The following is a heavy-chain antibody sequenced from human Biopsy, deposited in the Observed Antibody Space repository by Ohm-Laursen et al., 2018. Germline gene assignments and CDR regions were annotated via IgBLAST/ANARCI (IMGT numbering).Heavy chain of an antibody. CDR2: NIPILGTG. V-gene: IGHV1-69*06. J-gene: IGHJ1*01. D-gene: IGHD3-9*01. CDR3: ATKLTGYFHH. CDR1: GVTFSNYV. Sequence: AVKVSCKAPGVTFSNYVVNWVRQAPGQGLEWLGGNIPILGTGNYAQKFQDRVTVAADTSTSTATMELRSLRSDDTAVYYCATKLTGYFHHWGQGTLVIVSS.